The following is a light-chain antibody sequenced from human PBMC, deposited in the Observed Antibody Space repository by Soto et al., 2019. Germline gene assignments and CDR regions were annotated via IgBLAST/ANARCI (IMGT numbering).Light chain of an antibody. CDR1: SSDVGGLNY. J-gene: IGLJ1*01. CDR3: SSFTTSSTYV. CDR2: DVT. V-gene: IGLV2-14*03. Sequence: QSGLTQPASVSGSPGQSITISCTGTSSDVGGLNYVSWYQQHPGRAPKLMIYDVTYRPSGVSDRFSASKSDNTASLTISGLQAEDEADYYCSSFTTSSTYVFGTGTKVTVL.